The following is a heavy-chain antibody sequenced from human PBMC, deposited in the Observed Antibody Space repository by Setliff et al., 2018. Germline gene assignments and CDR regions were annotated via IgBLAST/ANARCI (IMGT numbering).Heavy chain of an antibody. V-gene: IGHV4-39*07. CDR3: ARESVAATYNWFDP. CDR2: IYHSGST. CDR1: GGSISSSSYY. Sequence: SETLSLTCTVSGGSISSSSYYWGWIRQPPGKGLEWIGEIYHSGSTNYNPSLKSRVTISVDTSKNQFSLKLSSVTAADTAVYYCARESVAATYNWFDPWGQGTLVTVSS. J-gene: IGHJ5*02. D-gene: IGHD2-15*01.